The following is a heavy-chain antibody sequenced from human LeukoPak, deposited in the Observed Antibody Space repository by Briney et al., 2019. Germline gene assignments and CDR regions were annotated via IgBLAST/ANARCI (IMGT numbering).Heavy chain of an antibody. V-gene: IGHV3-30*02. CDR2: IRYDGSNK. CDR3: AKGGYSYGLHDFDY. J-gene: IGHJ4*02. CDR1: GFTFSSYG. Sequence: QPGGSLRLSCAASGFTFSSYGMHWVRQAPGKGLEWVAFIRYDGSNKYYADSVKGRFTISRDNSKNTLYLQMNSLRAEDTAVYYCAKGGYSYGLHDFDYWGQGTLVTVSS. D-gene: IGHD5-18*01.